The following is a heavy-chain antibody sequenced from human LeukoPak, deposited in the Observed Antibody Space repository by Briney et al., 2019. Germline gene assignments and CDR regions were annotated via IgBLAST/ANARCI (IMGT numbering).Heavy chain of an antibody. D-gene: IGHD5-24*01. J-gene: IGHJ4*02. CDR2: IYPGDSDT. CDR3: ARSQKRRGGYNFFDY. CDR1: GYSFTSYW. Sequence: GESLKIFCKGSGYSFTSYWIGWVRQMPGKGLEWMGIIYPGDSDTRYSPSLQGQVTISADKSISTAYLQWSSLKASDTAMYYCARSQKRRGGYNFFDYWGQGTLVTVSS. V-gene: IGHV5-51*01.